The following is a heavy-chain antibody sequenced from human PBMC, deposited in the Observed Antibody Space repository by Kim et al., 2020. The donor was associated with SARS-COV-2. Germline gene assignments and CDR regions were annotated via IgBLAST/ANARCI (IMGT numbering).Heavy chain of an antibody. J-gene: IGHJ3*02. D-gene: IGHD3-3*01. CDR3: ARDLSLSYPDAFDI. V-gene: IGHV3-30*07. Sequence: HAVNGRFTNSSDNSKNTLYLKTNSLRAEDTAVYYCARDLSLSYPDAFDIWGQGTMVTVSS.